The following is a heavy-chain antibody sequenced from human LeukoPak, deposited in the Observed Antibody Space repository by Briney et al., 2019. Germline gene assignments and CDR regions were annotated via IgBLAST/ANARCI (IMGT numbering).Heavy chain of an antibody. CDR2: INPNSGGT. CDR3: ARTRGGDSGSYLRYYYYYMDV. D-gene: IGHD1-26*01. CDR1: GYTFTGYY. Sequence: ASVKVSCKASGYTFTGYYMHWVRQAPGQGLEWMGWINPNSGGTNYAQRFQGRVTIPRDTSLSTAYMELSRLRSDDRAVYYCARTRGGDSGSYLRYYYYYMDVWGKGTTVTVSS. V-gene: IGHV1-2*02. J-gene: IGHJ6*03.